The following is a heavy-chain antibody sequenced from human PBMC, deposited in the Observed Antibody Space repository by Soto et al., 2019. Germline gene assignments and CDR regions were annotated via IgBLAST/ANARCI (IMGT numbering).Heavy chain of an antibody. V-gene: IGHV1-69*06. J-gene: IGHJ3*02. D-gene: IGHD3-22*01. CDR2: IIPIFGTA. Sequence: SVKVSCKASGGTFSSYAISWVRQAPGQGLEWMGGIIPIFGTANYAQKFQGRVTITADKSTSTAYMELSSLRSEDTAVYYCARAGGEITMIVVADDAFDIWGQGTMVTVSS. CDR3: ARAGGEITMIVVADDAFDI. CDR1: GGTFSSYA.